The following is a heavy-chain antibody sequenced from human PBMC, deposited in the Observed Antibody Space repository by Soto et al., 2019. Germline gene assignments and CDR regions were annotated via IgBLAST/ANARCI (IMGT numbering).Heavy chain of an antibody. V-gene: IGHV5-51*01. D-gene: IGHD3-22*01. CDR3: AIFYYYESTGEFPGPLDM. CDR2: IHPGDSVT. Sequence: GESLKISCKGSGYNFSRFWIAWVRQMPGKGLKWMGIIHPGDSVTRYSPSFQGQVTISADKSISTAYLQWSSLQASDTAMHNYAIFYYYESTGEFPGPLDMWGQGTMVTVSS. CDR1: GYNFSRFW. J-gene: IGHJ3*02.